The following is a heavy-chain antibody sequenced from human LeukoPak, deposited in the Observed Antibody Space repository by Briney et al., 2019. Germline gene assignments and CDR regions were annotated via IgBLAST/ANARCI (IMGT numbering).Heavy chain of an antibody. V-gene: IGHV3-7*01. J-gene: IGHJ6*03. CDR2: IKQDGSEK. Sequence: GGSLRLSCAASGFTFSSYWMSWVRQAPGEGLEWVANIKQDGSEKYYVDSVKGRFTISRDNAKNSLYLQMNSLRAEDTAVYYCARDLMVRGYYYMDVWGKGTTVTVSS. CDR3: ARDLMVRGYYYMDV. D-gene: IGHD3-10*01. CDR1: GFTFSSYW.